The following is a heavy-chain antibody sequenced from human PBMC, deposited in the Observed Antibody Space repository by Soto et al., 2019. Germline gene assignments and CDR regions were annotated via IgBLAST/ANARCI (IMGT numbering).Heavy chain of an antibody. CDR2: INAGNGNT. D-gene: IGHD3-9*01. J-gene: IGHJ4*02. V-gene: IGHV1-3*05. Sequence: QVQLVQSGAEEKKPGASVKVSCKASGYTFTSYAMHWVRQAPGQRLEWMGWINAGNGNTKYSQKFQGRVTITRDTSASTAYMGLSTMISEDTTVYYCARTWMIVTGPDYWGQGTLVTVSS. CDR1: GYTFTSYA. CDR3: ARTWMIVTGPDY.